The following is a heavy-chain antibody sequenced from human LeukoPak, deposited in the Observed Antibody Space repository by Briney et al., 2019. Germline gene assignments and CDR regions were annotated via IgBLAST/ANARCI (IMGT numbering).Heavy chain of an antibody. J-gene: IGHJ4*02. CDR2: IKSKNDGGTI. Sequence: PGGSLRLSCAASGFTFSSYWMSWVRQAPGKGLEWVARIKSKNDGGTIDYIAPVKGRFTISRDDSRNTVYLQMDSLKIEDTGVYYCTTDPGHWGQGTLVTVSS. D-gene: IGHD7-27*01. CDR1: GFTFSSYW. CDR3: TTDPGH. V-gene: IGHV3-15*01.